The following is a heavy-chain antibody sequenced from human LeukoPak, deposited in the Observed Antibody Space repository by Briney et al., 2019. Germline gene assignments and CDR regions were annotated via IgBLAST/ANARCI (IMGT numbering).Heavy chain of an antibody. CDR3: AKGNGYSYGRYYFDY. V-gene: IGHV3-23*01. Sequence: PGGSLRLSCAPSGLTFSSYAMGWVRHAPGKGLEWVSAITASGGNTYSADSVKGRFTISRDNSKNTLYLQVNSLRAEDTAVYYCAKGNGYSYGRYYFDYWGQGTLVTVSS. CDR1: GLTFSSYA. D-gene: IGHD5-18*01. CDR2: ITASGGNT. J-gene: IGHJ4*02.